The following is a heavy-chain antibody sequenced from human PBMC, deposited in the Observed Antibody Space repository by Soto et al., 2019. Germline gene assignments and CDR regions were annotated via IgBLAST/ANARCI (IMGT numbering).Heavy chain of an antibody. CDR3: TRDRPHAWLDP. Sequence: QVQLVQSGADVKEPGASVKVSCKASGYSLSDYYIHWVRQAPGQGLEWVAMINPDDGGTRYAQRFQGRVTVTRDTSTSTVYMEMSNLRSEDTALYYCTRDRPHAWLDPWGQGTLVNVSS. V-gene: IGHV1-46*01. J-gene: IGHJ5*02. CDR1: GYSLSDYY. CDR2: INPDDGGT.